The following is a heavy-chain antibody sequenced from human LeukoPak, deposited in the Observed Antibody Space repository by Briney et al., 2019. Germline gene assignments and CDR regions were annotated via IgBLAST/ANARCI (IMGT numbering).Heavy chain of an antibody. D-gene: IGHD1-1*01. Sequence: GGSLRLSCAVSRISFRNAWMSWVRQAPGKGLEWVARIRSKTEGETKEYAASVKGRFTTSRDDSRSRLYLQMNSLKTEDTAVYYCATGVVTGTSRWGQGTLVTVSS. J-gene: IGHJ4*02. CDR3: ATGVVTGTSR. V-gene: IGHV3-15*01. CDR2: IRSKTEGETK. CDR1: RISFRNAW.